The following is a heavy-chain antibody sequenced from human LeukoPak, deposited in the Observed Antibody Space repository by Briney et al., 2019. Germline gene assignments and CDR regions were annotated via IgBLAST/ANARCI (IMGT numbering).Heavy chain of an antibody. CDR3: ARYSVQGGY. CDR1: GDTFTGHY. V-gene: IGHV1-2*02. CDR2: ISPTSGAT. Sequence: WASVKVSCKLSGDTFTGHYFHWVRRAPGQGLEWMGWISPTSGATNYAQKFQGRVTMTRDTSVTTAYMELRSLISDDTAVYYRARYSVQGGYWGQGTLVTVSS. D-gene: IGHD5/OR15-5a*01. J-gene: IGHJ4*02.